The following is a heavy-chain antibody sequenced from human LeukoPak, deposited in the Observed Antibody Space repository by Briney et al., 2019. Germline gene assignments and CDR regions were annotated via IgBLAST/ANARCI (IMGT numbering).Heavy chain of an antibody. Sequence: KPSETLSLTCTVSGGSISSTSYYWGWIRQPPGKGLEWIGSIYYSGSTYYNPSLKSRVSISVDTSKNQFSLKLSSVTAADTAVYYCARINYDSSGYYASFDYWGQGTLVTVSS. CDR2: IYYSGST. CDR3: ARINYDSSGYYASFDY. J-gene: IGHJ4*02. D-gene: IGHD3-22*01. CDR1: GGSISSTSYY. V-gene: IGHV4-39*01.